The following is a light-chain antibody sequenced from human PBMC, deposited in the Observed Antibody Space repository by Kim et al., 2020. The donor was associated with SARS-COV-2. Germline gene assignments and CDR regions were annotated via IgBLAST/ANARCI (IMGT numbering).Light chain of an antibody. CDR2: AAS. CDR1: QDIGSY. Sequence: VIWMTQSPSLLSASTGDRVTISCRISQDIGSYVAWYQQKPGKAPDLLIYAASTLQSGVSSRFSGSGSGTDFTLTVSRLQSEDFATYYCQQYYSFPYTFGQGTKLEI. CDR3: QQYYSFPYT. V-gene: IGKV1D-8*03. J-gene: IGKJ2*01.